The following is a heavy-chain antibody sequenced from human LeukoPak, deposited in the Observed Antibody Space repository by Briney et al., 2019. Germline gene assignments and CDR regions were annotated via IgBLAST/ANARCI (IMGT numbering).Heavy chain of an antibody. V-gene: IGHV3-48*03. CDR2: ISSTGSTL. CDR1: GFTFSSYE. Sequence: PGGSLRLSCAASGFTFSSYEMNWVRQAPGKGLEWVSYISSTGSTLYYADSLKGRFTTSRDNAKNSQYLQMNSLRAEDTAVYYCARSRWGSSGYYLDYWGQGTLVTVSS. D-gene: IGHD3-22*01. J-gene: IGHJ4*02. CDR3: ARSRWGSSGYYLDY.